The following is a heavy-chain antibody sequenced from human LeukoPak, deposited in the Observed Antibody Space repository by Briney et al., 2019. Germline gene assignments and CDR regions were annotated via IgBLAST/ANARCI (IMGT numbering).Heavy chain of an antibody. CDR2: INHSGST. CDR1: GGSFSGYC. D-gene: IGHD1-26*01. Sequence: PSETLSLTCAVYGGSFSGYCWSWIRQPPGKGLEWIGEINHSGSTNYNPSLKSRVTISVDTSKNQFSLKLSSVTAADTAVYYCARDRVRGSSNPYFDYWGQGTLVTVSS. V-gene: IGHV4-34*01. CDR3: ARDRVRGSSNPYFDY. J-gene: IGHJ4*02.